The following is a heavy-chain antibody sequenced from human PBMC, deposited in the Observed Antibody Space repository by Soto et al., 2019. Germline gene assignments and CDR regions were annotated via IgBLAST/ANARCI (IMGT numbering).Heavy chain of an antibody. CDR3: ARGGVHPRIQLRSSFDY. J-gene: IGHJ4*02. CDR2: ISSSSSYT. CDR1: GFTFCDYY. Sequence: PGGSLRLSCAASGFTFCDYYMSWIRQAPGKGLEWVSYISSSSSYTNYADSVKGRFTISRDNAKNSLYLQMNSLRAEDTAVYYCARGGVHPRIQLRSSFDYWGQGTLVTVSS. V-gene: IGHV3-11*06. D-gene: IGHD5-18*01.